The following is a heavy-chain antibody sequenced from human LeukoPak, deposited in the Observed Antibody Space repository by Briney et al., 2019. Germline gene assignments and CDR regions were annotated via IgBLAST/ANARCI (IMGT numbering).Heavy chain of an antibody. CDR1: GGSINSHY. CDR2: IYYSGST. D-gene: IGHD2-2*01. V-gene: IGHV4-59*11. Sequence: SETLSLTCTVSGGSINSHYWSWIRQPPGKGLEWIAYIYYSGSTSYNPSLKSRVTISVDTSKNQFSLKLSSVTAADTAMYYCARAPLGQCSSACCSRYFYMDVWGKGTTVTVSS. CDR3: ARAPLGQCSSACCSRYFYMDV. J-gene: IGHJ6*03.